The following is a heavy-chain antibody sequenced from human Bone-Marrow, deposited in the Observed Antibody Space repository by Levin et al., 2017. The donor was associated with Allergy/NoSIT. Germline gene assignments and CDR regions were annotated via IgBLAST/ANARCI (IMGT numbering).Heavy chain of an antibody. J-gene: IGHJ6*02. CDR3: VKDSSYSGTSKDGMDV. CDR1: GFSFDDHA. CDR2: ISWNRGRI. V-gene: IGHV3-9*01. Sequence: SLKISCVASGFSFDDHAMHWVRQRPGKGLDWVSSISWNRGRIAYADSVKGRFTISRDNAKNSVFLEMNSLRPEDTALYYCVKDSSYSGTSKDGMDVWGQGTTVIVSS. D-gene: IGHD1-26*01.